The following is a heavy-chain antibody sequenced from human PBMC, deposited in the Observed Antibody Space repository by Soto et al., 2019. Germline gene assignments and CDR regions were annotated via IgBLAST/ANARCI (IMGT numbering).Heavy chain of an antibody. Sequence: SVKVSCKASGGTFSKYSISWVRQAPGQGLEWMGGIIPMFGKANYAQKFQGRVTITADESTSTGYMELRSLISEDTAVYYCARDGTLYDSTGYYYLYWGQGTLVTVSS. D-gene: IGHD3-22*01. V-gene: IGHV1-69*13. J-gene: IGHJ4*02. CDR1: GGTFSKYS. CDR2: IIPMFGKA. CDR3: ARDGTLYDSTGYYYLY.